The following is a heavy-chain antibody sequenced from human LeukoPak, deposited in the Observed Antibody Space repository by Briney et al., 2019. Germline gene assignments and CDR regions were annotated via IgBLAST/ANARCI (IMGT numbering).Heavy chain of an antibody. CDR3: AKAGGDSSGYYPFDY. D-gene: IGHD3-22*01. V-gene: IGHV3-7*01. J-gene: IGHJ4*02. CDR2: INHNGNVN. Sequence: GGSLRLSCAASGFTFGSYWMNWARQAPGKGLEWVASINHNGNVNYYVDSVKGRFTISRDNSKDTLYLQMNSLRAEDTAVYYCAKAGGDSSGYYPFDYWGQGTLVTVSS. CDR1: GFTFGSYW.